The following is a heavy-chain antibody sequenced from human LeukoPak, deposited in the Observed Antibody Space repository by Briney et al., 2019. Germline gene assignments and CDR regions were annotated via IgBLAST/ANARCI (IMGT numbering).Heavy chain of an antibody. CDR1: GASISSYY. Sequence: SETLSLTCTVSGASISSYYWSWIRQPPGKGLEWIGEINHSGSTNYNPSLKSRVTISVDTSKNQFSLKLSSVTAADTAVYYCARGPTLYSSGRNWFDPWGQGTLVTVSS. J-gene: IGHJ5*02. CDR3: ARGPTLYSSGRNWFDP. V-gene: IGHV4-34*01. CDR2: INHSGST. D-gene: IGHD6-19*01.